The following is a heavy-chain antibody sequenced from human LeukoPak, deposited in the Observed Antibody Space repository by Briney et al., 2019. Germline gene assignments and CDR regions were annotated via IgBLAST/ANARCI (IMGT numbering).Heavy chain of an antibody. V-gene: IGHV1-18*01. Sequence: ASVKVSCKASGYTFTSYGISWVRQAPGQGLEWMGWISAYNGNTNYAQKLQGRVTMTTDTSTSTAYMELRSLRSDDTAVYYCARDTLGYSSSWSVYYYYGMDVWGQGTTVTVSS. CDR2: ISAYNGNT. D-gene: IGHD6-13*01. CDR1: GYTFTSYG. CDR3: ARDTLGYSSSWSVYYYYGMDV. J-gene: IGHJ6*02.